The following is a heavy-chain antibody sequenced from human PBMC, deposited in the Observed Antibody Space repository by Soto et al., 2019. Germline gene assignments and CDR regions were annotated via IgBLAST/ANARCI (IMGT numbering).Heavy chain of an antibody. J-gene: IGHJ4*02. V-gene: IGHV3-23*01. Sequence: GGFLRLSCAASGFTFSSYAMSWVRQAPGKGLEWVSAISGSGGSTYYADSVKGRFTISRDNSKNTLYLQMTNMDPVDTATYYCAHRRLLSSGYFDYWGQGALVPVSS. CDR3: AHRRLLSSGYFDY. D-gene: IGHD1-26*01. CDR2: ISGSGGST. CDR1: GFTFSSYA.